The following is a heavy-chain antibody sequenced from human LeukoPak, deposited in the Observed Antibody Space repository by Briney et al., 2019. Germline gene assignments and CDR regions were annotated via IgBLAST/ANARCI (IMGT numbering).Heavy chain of an antibody. CDR3: AKDRSGSGYFDY. J-gene: IGHJ4*02. V-gene: IGHV3-23*01. D-gene: IGHD3-10*01. Sequence: GGSLRLSYAASGFTFSSHAMSWVRQAPGKGLEWVSRISSGGGTTDYTDSVKGRFTISRDTSKNTLYLQMNSLRAEDTAVYYCAKDRSGSGYFDYWGQGTLVTVSS. CDR2: ISSGGGTT. CDR1: GFTFSSHA.